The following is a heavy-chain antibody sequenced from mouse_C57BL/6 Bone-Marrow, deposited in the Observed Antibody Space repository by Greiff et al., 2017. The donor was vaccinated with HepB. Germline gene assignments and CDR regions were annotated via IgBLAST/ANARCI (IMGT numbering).Heavy chain of an antibody. CDR2: INPYNGGT. Sequence: EVQLQQSGPVLVKPGASVKMSCKASGYTFTDYYMNWVKQSHGKSLEWIGVINPYNGGTSYNQKFKGKATLTVDNSSSTAYMELNSLTSEDSAVYYCARGGEYAMDYWGQGTSVTVSS. V-gene: IGHV1-19*01. J-gene: IGHJ4*01. CDR3: ARGGEYAMDY. CDR1: GYTFTDYY.